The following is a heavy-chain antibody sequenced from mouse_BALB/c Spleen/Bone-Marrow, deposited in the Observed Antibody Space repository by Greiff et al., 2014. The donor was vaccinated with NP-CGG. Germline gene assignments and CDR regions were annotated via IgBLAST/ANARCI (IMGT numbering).Heavy chain of an antibody. CDR1: GYSITSGHS. CDR2: IHYSGST. D-gene: IGHD1-1*01. Sequence: EVQLVESGPDLVKPSQSLSLTCTVTGYSITSGHSWHWIRQFPGNKLEWMGYIHYSGSTNYNPSLKSRISITRDTSKNQFFLQLNSVTTEDTATYYCARIYYGSSYDYWGQGTTLTVSS. J-gene: IGHJ2*01. V-gene: IGHV3-1*02. CDR3: ARIYYGSSYDY.